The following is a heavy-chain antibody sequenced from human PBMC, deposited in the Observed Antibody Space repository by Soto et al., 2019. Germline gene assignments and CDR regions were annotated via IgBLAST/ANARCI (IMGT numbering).Heavy chain of an antibody. D-gene: IGHD3-22*01. CDR3: AKEYYYDSSGYYRSYAFDI. CDR1: GFTFSSYG. J-gene: IGHJ3*02. V-gene: IGHV3-30*18. CDR2: ISYDGSNK. Sequence: GGSLRLSXAASGFTFSSYGMHWVRQAPGKGLEWVAVISYDGSNKYYADSVKGRFTISRDNSKNTLYLQMNSLRAEDTAVYYCAKEYYYDSSGYYRSYAFDIWGQGTMVTVSS.